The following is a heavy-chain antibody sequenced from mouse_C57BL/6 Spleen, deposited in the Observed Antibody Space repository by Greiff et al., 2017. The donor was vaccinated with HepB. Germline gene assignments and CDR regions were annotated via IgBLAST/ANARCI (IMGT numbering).Heavy chain of an antibody. Sequence: QVQLKQPGAELVKPGASVKLSCKASGYTFTSYWMHWVKQRPGQGLEWIGMIHPNSGSTNYNEKFKSKATLTVDKSSSTAYMQLSSLTSEDSAVYYCARGTTVPDYWGQGTTLTVSS. CDR3: ARGTTVPDY. D-gene: IGHD1-1*01. CDR1: GYTFTSYW. J-gene: IGHJ2*01. V-gene: IGHV1-64*01. CDR2: IHPNSGST.